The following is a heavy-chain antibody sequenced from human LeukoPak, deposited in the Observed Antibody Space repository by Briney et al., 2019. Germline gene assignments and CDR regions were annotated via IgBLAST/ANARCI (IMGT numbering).Heavy chain of an antibody. CDR1: GDSMSSYY. CDR3: ARGGPNSSGYVGDGFDI. J-gene: IGHJ3*02. V-gene: IGHV4-59*01. CDR2: IYYSGGT. D-gene: IGHD3-22*01. Sequence: PSETLSLTCTVSGDSMSSYYWSWIRQPPGKGLEWIGYIYYSGGTNYNPSLKSRVTISVDTSKNQFSLKLSSVIAADTAVYLCARGGPNSSGYVGDGFDIWGQGTMVTVS.